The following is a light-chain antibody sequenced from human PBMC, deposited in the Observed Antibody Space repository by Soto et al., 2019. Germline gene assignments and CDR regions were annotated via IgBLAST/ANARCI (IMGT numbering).Light chain of an antibody. CDR3: SSYTSSNTLL. CDR2: DVS. CDR1: TSDIGGYNF. V-gene: IGLV2-14*03. Sequence: QSALTQPASVSGSPGQSITISCTGTTSDIGGYNFVSWYQQHPGKAPKLLIYDVSYRPSGVSNRFSGSKSGNTASLTISGLQAEDEADYYCSSYTSSNTLLFGGGTKLTVL. J-gene: IGLJ2*01.